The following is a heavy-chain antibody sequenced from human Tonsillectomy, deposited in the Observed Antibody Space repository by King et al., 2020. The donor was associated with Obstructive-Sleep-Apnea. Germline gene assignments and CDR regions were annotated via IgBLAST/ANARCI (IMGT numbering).Heavy chain of an antibody. CDR1: GFTFSSYA. Sequence: VQLVESGGGLVQPGGSLRLSCAASGFTFSSYAMSWVRQAPGKGLEWVSAISGGGGSTHYADSVKGRFTISRDNSKNTLYLQMNSLRAEDTAVYYCAKDLYCSSTSCYAGFDYWGQGTLVTVSS. V-gene: IGHV3-23*04. CDR2: ISGGGGST. D-gene: IGHD2-2*01. CDR3: AKDLYCSSTSCYAGFDY. J-gene: IGHJ4*02.